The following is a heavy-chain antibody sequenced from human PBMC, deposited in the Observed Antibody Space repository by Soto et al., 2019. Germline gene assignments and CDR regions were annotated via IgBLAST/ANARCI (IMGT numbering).Heavy chain of an antibody. V-gene: IGHV1-2*02. D-gene: IGHD3-22*01. CDR3: ARTYYDSSDRDYLDY. CDR2: INPNXXGX. Sequence: APMKVTWKASGYHLTAYYIRLVLQAPGKGIEWMGWINPNXXGXXXXXKXXGRVTMTSDTSITTAYMELSRLRSDDTAVYYCARTYYDSSDRDYLDYWGQGTLVTVSS. CDR1: GYHLTAYY. J-gene: IGHJ4*02.